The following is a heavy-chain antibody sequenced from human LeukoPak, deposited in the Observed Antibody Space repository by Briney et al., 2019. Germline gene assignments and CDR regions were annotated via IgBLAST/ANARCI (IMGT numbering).Heavy chain of an antibody. D-gene: IGHD1-14*01. J-gene: IGHJ4*02. V-gene: IGHV3-23*01. CDR2: ISGSGGST. Sequence: GGSLRLSCAASGFTFSSYAMSWVRQAPGKGLEWVSAISGSGGSTYYADSVKGRFTISRDNAKNSLYLQMNSLRAEDTAVYYCARYNLQGGYDREFEYWGQGTLVTVSS. CDR1: GFTFSSYA. CDR3: ARYNLQGGYDREFEY.